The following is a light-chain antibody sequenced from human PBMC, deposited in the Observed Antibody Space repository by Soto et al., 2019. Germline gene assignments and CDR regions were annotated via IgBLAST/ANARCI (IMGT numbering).Light chain of an antibody. CDR2: RNN. Sequence: QSVLTQPPSASGTPGQKVTISCSGSSSNIGDNYVYWHQQLPGTAPKLLIYRNNQRPSGVPDRFSGSKSGTSAFLAISGLRSEDEADYYCAAWDDSLSGYVFGPGTKLTVL. V-gene: IGLV1-47*01. CDR3: AAWDDSLSGYV. J-gene: IGLJ1*01. CDR1: SSNIGDNY.